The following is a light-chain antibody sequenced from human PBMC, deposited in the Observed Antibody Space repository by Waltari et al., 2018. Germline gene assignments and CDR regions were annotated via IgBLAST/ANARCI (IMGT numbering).Light chain of an antibody. V-gene: IGLV2-11*01. CDR3: CSYAGSYTLGV. CDR1: SSDVGGYNY. CDR2: DVS. Sequence: QSALTQPRSVSGSPGQSVTISCTGTSSDVGGYNYVSWYQQHPGKAPKLMIYDVSKRPSGVPDRFSGSKSGNKASLTISGLQAEDEADYYCCSYAGSYTLGVFGTGTKVTVL. J-gene: IGLJ1*01.